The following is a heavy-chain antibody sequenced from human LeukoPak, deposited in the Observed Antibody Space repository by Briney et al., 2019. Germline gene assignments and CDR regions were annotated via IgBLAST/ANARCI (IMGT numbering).Heavy chain of an antibody. V-gene: IGHV4-61*01. CDR2: KYYSGST. J-gene: IGHJ4*02. Sequence: ASETLSLTCDVSGVSINTCCYYWTWLRRPPGKGLEWIGYKYYSGSTRYNSSLRSRLTISLDSSKNQFSLRLTSVTAADTAVYYCARGRSYGFDFDSWGPGTLVIVSS. D-gene: IGHD5-18*01. CDR1: GVSINTCCYY. CDR3: ARGRSYGFDFDS.